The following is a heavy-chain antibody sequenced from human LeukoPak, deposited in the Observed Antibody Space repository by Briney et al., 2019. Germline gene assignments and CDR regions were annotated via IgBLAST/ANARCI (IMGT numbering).Heavy chain of an antibody. CDR2: IYYSGSN. J-gene: IGHJ3*02. CDR1: GGSISSGDYY. D-gene: IGHD4-11*01. Sequence: TLSLTCPVSGGSISSGDYYWSWTRQPPGAGLEGIGYIYYSGSNLYRRPLKSRVTLLVDTSQNQISLKLRSVAAADTAVYFCASETLQRHVFDIWGQGTMVTVSS. CDR3: ASETLQRHVFDI. V-gene: IGHV4-30-4*08.